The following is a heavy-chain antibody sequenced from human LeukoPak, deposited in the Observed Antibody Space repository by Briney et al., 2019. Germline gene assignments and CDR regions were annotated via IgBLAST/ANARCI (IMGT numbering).Heavy chain of an antibody. V-gene: IGHV3-33*01. D-gene: IGHD3-10*01. CDR3: VRDRYSKYLDS. CDR1: GFSFRSHG. J-gene: IGHJ2*01. CDR2: IWYDASDK. Sequence: QTATSLRLSCAASGFSFRSHGMHWVRQAPGKGLEWVAVIWYDASDKYYADSVRGRFTVSRDNSKNTFHLQMNSLRVEDTAVYYCVRDRYSKYLDSWGRGTLVIVSS.